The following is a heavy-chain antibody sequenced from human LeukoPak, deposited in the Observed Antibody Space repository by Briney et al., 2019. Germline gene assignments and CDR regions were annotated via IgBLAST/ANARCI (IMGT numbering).Heavy chain of an antibody. V-gene: IGHV4-38-2*01. J-gene: IGHJ4*02. D-gene: IGHD2-2*01. Sequence: SETLSLTCAVPGYSVASAYYGGWIRQAPGKGREWIGSMHHSGSDYYNPSLKRRVTISMDTSKNQFSLNLRFVTAADGAVYYCAGRGYCSSTSCHVQLWGQGTPVTVSS. CDR2: MHHSGSD. CDR1: GYSVASAYY. CDR3: AGRGYCSSTSCHVQL.